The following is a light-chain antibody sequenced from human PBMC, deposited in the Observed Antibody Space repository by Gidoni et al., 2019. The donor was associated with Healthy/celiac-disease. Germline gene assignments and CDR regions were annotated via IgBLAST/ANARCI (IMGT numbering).Light chain of an antibody. CDR1: QRVSSSY. CDR2: GAS. V-gene: IGKV3-20*01. Sequence: DIVLTQSPGTLSLSPGERATLSCRASQRVSSSYLAWYQQKPGQAPRLLNYGASSRATGIPDRFSGSGSGTDFTLTISRLEPEDFAVYYCQQYGSSPPWTFXXXTKVEIK. CDR3: QQYGSSPPWT. J-gene: IGKJ1*01.